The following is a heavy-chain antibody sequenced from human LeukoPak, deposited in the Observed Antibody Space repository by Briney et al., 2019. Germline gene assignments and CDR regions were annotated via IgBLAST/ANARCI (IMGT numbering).Heavy chain of an antibody. J-gene: IGHJ4*02. D-gene: IGHD6-19*01. V-gene: IGHV3-23*01. CDR3: AKEALAGVYFDY. CDR2: ISDSGGST. CDR1: GFTVSSNY. Sequence: GGSLRLSCAASGFTVSSNYMSWVRQAPGKGLEWVSTISDSGGSTYYADSVKGRFTISRDNSKNTLCLQMNSLRAEDTAVYYCAKEALAGVYFDYWGQGTLVTVSS.